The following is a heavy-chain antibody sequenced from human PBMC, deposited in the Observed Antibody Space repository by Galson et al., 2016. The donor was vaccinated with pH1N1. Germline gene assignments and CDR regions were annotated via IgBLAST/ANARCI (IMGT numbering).Heavy chain of an antibody. J-gene: IGHJ5*02. V-gene: IGHV4-4*09. CDR1: GDSISGYY. Sequence: SETLSLTCTVSGDSISGYYWSWIRQPPGKGLEWVGYIYDSGFIFAIGSTYYDPSLKSRVTISVDTSKSQFSLKLTSLTAADTGVYYCARGMIVGASEKRFDPWGQGTLVTVSS. D-gene: IGHD3-22*01. CDR2: IYDSGFIFAIGST. CDR3: ARGMIVGASEKRFDP.